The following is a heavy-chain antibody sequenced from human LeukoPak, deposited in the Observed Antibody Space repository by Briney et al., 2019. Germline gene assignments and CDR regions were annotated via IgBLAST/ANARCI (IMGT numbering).Heavy chain of an antibody. J-gene: IGHJ4*02. CDR1: GFTFSSYA. D-gene: IGHD3-22*01. CDR3: ARISIHYYDSSGYSTPPSDY. V-gene: IGHV3-64*01. Sequence: PGGSLRLSCAASGFTFSSYAMHWVRQAPGKGLEYVSAISSNGGSTYYANSVKGRFTISRDNSKNTLYLQMGSLRAEDMAVYYCARISIHYYDSSGYSTPPSDYWGQGTLVTVSS. CDR2: ISSNGGST.